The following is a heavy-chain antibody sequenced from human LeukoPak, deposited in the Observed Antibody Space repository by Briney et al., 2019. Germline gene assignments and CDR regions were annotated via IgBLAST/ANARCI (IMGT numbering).Heavy chain of an antibody. D-gene: IGHD6-13*01. J-gene: IGHJ4*02. CDR1: GFTFSSYS. V-gene: IGHV3-48*01. CDR2: ISSSSSTK. Sequence: GGSLRLSCAASGFTFSSYSMSWVRQAPGKGLEWVSYISSSSSTKYYADSVKGRFTISRDNAKNSLYPQMNSLRAEDTAVYYCVRGAETGTSRFDYWGQGTLVTVSS. CDR3: VRGAETGTSRFDY.